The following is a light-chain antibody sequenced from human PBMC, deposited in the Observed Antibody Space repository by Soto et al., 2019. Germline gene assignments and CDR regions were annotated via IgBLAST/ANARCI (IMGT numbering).Light chain of an antibody. CDR3: MQGSQTPRT. Sequence: DIVMTQSPLSLPVTPGESASISCRSSQSLLDSNGYNYLDWYLQKPGQSPQLLIYLGSSRASGVPDRFSGSGSGTDFTLKISRVEAGDVGVYYCMQGSQTPRTFGQGTKVEIK. CDR2: LGS. V-gene: IGKV2-28*01. J-gene: IGKJ1*01. CDR1: QSLLDSNGYNY.